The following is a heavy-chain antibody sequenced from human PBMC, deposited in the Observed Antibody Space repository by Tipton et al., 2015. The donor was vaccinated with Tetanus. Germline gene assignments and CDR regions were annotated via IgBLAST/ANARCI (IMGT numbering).Heavy chain of an antibody. CDR1: GFTFSNYA. Sequence: SLRLSCAASGFTFSNYAMNWVRQSPLRGLEWASGISGSGDETHYADSVKGRFTISRDNSMNSVYLQMNSLRAEDTALYYCAKGRTVVGVGRRNNKWFDPWGQGTLVTVSS. J-gene: IGHJ5*02. V-gene: IGHV3-23*01. CDR3: AKGRTVVGVGRRNNKWFDP. CDR2: ISGSGDET. D-gene: IGHD2-8*01.